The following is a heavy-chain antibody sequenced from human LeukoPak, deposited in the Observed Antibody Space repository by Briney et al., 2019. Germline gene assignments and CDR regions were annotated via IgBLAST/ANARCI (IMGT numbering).Heavy chain of an antibody. J-gene: IGHJ4*02. V-gene: IGHV4-59*01. D-gene: IGHD2-21*02. CDR2: IYYSGST. Sequence: PSETLSLTCTVSGGSISSYYWSWIRQPPGKGLEWIGYIYYSGSTNYNPSLKSRVTISVDTSKNQFSLKLSSVTAADTAVYYCARGRRYCGGDCYPYFDYWGQGTLVTVSS. CDR1: GGSISSYY. CDR3: ARGRRYCGGDCYPYFDY.